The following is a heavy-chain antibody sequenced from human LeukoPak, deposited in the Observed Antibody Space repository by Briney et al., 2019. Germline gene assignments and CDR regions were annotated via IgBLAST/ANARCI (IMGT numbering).Heavy chain of an antibody. Sequence: SETLSLTCAVSGVSISSSSYYWGWIRQPPGKGLEWIGSIYYSGSTYYNPSLKSRVTISVDTSKNQFSLKLSSVTAADTAVYYCATEEYSSSWYGTHYYYGMDVWGQGTTVTVSS. CDR2: IYYSGST. J-gene: IGHJ6*02. CDR1: GVSISSSSYY. V-gene: IGHV4-39*01. D-gene: IGHD6-13*01. CDR3: ATEEYSSSWYGTHYYYGMDV.